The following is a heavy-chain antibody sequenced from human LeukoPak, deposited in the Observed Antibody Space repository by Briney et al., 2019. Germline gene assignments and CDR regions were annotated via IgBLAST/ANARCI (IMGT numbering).Heavy chain of an antibody. J-gene: IGHJ6*03. CDR2: ISYDGSNK. Sequence: GGSLRLSCAASGFTFSDYYMSWIRQAPGKGLEWVAVISYDGSNKYYADSVKGRSTISRDNSKNTLYLQMNSLRAEDTAVYYCAKDGVVVPAAIYYYYYMDVWGKGTTVTVSS. V-gene: IGHV3-30*18. CDR1: GFTFSDYY. CDR3: AKDGVVVPAAIYYYYYMDV. D-gene: IGHD2-2*01.